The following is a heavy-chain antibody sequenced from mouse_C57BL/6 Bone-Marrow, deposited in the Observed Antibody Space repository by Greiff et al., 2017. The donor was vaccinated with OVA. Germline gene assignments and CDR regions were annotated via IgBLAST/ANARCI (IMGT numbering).Heavy chain of an antibody. D-gene: IGHD1-1*01. CDR2: IYPGSGST. CDR1: GYTFTSYW. Sequence: QVQLQQSGAELVKPGASVKMSCKASGYTFTSYWLTWVKPRPGQGLEWIGDIYPGSGSTNYNEKFKSKATLTVDTSSSTAYMQLSSLTSEDSAVYYCATSLYYYGSSYYFDYWGQGTTLTVSS. V-gene: IGHV1-55*01. J-gene: IGHJ2*01. CDR3: ATSLYYYGSSYYFDY.